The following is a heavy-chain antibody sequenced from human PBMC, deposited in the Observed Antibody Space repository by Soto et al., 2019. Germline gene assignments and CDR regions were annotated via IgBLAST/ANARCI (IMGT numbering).Heavy chain of an antibody. CDR1: GGSFSGYY. V-gene: IGHV4-34*01. CDR2: INHSGST. D-gene: IGHD2-2*01. CDR3: ARGACSSTSCYLWWFDP. Sequence: SETLSLTCAAYGGSFSGYYWSWIRQPPGKGLEWIGEINHSGSTNYNPSLKSRVTISVDTSKNQFSLKLSSVTAADTAVYYCARGACSSTSCYLWWFDPWGQGTLVTVSS. J-gene: IGHJ5*02.